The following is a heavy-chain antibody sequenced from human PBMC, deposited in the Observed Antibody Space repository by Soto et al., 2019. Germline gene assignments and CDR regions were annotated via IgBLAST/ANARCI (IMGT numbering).Heavy chain of an antibody. CDR2: IYHTWST. D-gene: IGHD6-19*01. CDR1: GGSISSGDYY. CDR3: VRAEFNRVWFPFDL. V-gene: IGHV4-30-4*01. J-gene: IGHJ4*02. Sequence: PSETLSLTCTVSGGSISSGDYYWSWIRQPPGKGPECMGYIYHTWSTYYNPSLKRRITMSVDLSKNQFSLRLSSVTAADTALYYCVRAEFNRVWFPFDLCGQGALVTVSS.